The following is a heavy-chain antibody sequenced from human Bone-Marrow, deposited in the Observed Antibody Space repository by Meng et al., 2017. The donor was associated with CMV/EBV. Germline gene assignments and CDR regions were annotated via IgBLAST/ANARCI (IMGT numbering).Heavy chain of an antibody. CDR1: GFTFSSYW. J-gene: IGHJ3*02. CDR3: ARDAYTAATPGAFDI. CDR2: ISSSSSYI. V-gene: IGHV3-21*01. D-gene: IGHD3-16*01. Sequence: GESLKISCAASGFTFSSYWMSWVRQAPGKGLEWVSSISSSSSYIYYADSVKGRFTISRDNAKNSLYLQMNSLRAEDTAVYYCARDAYTAATPGAFDIGGQGTMVTVSS.